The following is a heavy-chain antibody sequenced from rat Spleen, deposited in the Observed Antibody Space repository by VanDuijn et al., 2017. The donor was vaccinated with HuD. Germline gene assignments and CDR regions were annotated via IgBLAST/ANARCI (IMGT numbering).Heavy chain of an antibody. Sequence: EVQLVESDGGLVQPGRSLQLSCAASGFTFSDYYMAWVRQAQTKGLEWVATISYGASSGHSGTYSRYYVRGGFTISRDDAKRTLSLKMDSLRSEDTATYYCARRHYGYTDYFDYWGQGVMGTVSS. CDR2: ISYGASSGHSGT. V-gene: IGHV5-29*01. J-gene: IGHJ2*01. D-gene: IGHD1-9*01. CDR3: ARRHYGYTDYFDY. CDR1: GFTFSDYY.